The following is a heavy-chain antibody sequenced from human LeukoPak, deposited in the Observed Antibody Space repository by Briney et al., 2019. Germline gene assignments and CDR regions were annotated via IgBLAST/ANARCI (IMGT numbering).Heavy chain of an antibody. Sequence: GGSLRLSCAASGFTFSTYTMSWVRQAPGGGLEWVSGIGGTVPTRYYAKSVKGRFTISRDNSKNTVYLQMNNLRPKDTAVYYCAKDPQKGRFSYYVDYWGQGTLVIVSS. CDR2: IGGTVPTR. V-gene: IGHV3-23*01. J-gene: IGHJ4*02. CDR3: AKDPQKGRFSYYVDY. CDR1: GFTFSTYT. D-gene: IGHD3-10*01.